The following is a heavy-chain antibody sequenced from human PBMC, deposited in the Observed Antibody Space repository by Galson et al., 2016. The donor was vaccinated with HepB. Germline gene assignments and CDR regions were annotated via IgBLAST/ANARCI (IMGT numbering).Heavy chain of an antibody. D-gene: IGHD1-20*01. CDR3: ARQEGHNWNLRSGGFDY. J-gene: IGHJ4*02. V-gene: IGHV3-66*04. CDR2: IHSGGAT. CDR1: GFTVRSNY. Sequence: SLRLSCAASGFTVRSNYMHWVRQAPGKGLEWVSVIHSGGATYYAGSVVGRFSISRDNSKNTLYLQMNSLRAEDTAVYYCARQEGHNWNLRSGGFDYWGQGTLVTVSS.